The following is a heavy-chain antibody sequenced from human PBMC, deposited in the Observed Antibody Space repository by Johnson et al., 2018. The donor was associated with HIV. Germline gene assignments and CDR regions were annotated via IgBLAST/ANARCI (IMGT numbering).Heavy chain of an antibody. CDR3: AKTLGFGTEDTFDL. V-gene: IGHV3-13*01. CDR1: GFTFSSYD. D-gene: IGHD3-10*01. J-gene: IGHJ3*01. Sequence: VQLLESGGGLVQPGGSLRLSCAASGFTFSSYDIHWVRQATGKGLEWVSSIGTTGDTYYPGSVKGRFTISRENAKNSLYLQLNNLRAGDTAVYYCAKTLGFGTEDTFDLWGQGTMVTVSS. CDR2: IGTTGDT.